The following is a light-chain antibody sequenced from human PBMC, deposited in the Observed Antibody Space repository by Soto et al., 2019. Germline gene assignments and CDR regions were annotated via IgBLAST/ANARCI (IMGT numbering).Light chain of an antibody. Sequence: QSALTQPASVSGSPGQSLTIYCTGTSSDVGGYNYVSWYQQHPGKAPKLMIYDVSNRPSGVSNRFSGSKSGNTASLTISGLQAEDEADYYCSSYTSSSILFGGGTKLTVL. CDR2: DVS. CDR3: SSYTSSSIL. J-gene: IGLJ2*01. V-gene: IGLV2-14*01. CDR1: SSDVGGYNY.